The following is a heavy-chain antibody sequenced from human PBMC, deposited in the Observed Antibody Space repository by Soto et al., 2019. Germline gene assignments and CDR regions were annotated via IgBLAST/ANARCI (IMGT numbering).Heavy chain of an antibody. J-gene: IGHJ4*02. CDR3: AKGVSQYTPLALFDY. V-gene: IGHV3-23*01. Sequence: HPGGFLRLSCAASGFTFSSYAMSWVRQAPGKGLEWVSTISGSDGRTYSTDSVKGRFTISRDNSRNTAYLQMNSLRVEDTAVYYCAKGVSQYTPLALFDYWGRGTLVTVSS. CDR2: ISGSDGRT. CDR1: GFTFSSYA. D-gene: IGHD5-18*01.